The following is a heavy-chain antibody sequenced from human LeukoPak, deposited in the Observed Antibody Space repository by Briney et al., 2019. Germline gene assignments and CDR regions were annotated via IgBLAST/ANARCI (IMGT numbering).Heavy chain of an antibody. CDR2: IYYSGST. V-gene: IGHV4-59*08. Sequence: SETLSLTCTVSGGSISSYYWSWIRQPPGKGLEWIGYIYYSGSTNYNPSLKSRVTISVDTSKNQFSLKLSSVTAADTAVYYCARLDGPGRRHDAFDIWGQGTMVTVSS. J-gene: IGHJ3*02. D-gene: IGHD3/OR15-3a*01. CDR1: GGSISSYY. CDR3: ARLDGPGRRHDAFDI.